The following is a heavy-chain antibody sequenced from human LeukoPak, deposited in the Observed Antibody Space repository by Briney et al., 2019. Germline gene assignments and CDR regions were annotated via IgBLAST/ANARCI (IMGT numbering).Heavy chain of an antibody. Sequence: TSETLSLTCAVYGGSFSGYYWSWIRQPPGKGLEWIGEINHSGSTNYNPSLKSRVTISVDTSKNQFSLKLSSVAAADTAVYYCARRPLYCSGGSCSGRWFDPWGQGTLVTVSS. J-gene: IGHJ5*02. CDR3: ARRPLYCSGGSCSGRWFDP. D-gene: IGHD2-15*01. V-gene: IGHV4-34*01. CDR1: GGSFSGYY. CDR2: INHSGST.